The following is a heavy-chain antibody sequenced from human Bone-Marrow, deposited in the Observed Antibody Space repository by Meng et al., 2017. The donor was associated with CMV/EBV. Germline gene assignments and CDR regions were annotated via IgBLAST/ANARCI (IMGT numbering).Heavy chain of an antibody. V-gene: IGHV3-48*03. J-gene: IGHJ4*02. CDR2: ISNSGTI. CDR3: ARSKALTLLDY. CDR1: GFIFSRAE. D-gene: IGHD3-9*01. Sequence: GESLKISCEASGFIFSRAELAWVRQAPGKGLEWTSYISNSGTIYYADSVQGRFTISRDNDKNLIYLQINSLRAEDTAVYYCARSKALTLLDYWGRGTRVTVSS.